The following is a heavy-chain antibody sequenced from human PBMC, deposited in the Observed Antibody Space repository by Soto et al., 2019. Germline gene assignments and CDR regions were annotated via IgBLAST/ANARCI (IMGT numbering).Heavy chain of an antibody. CDR3: VRVGLYYDPFDY. CDR1: GFTFSGYW. Sequence: SGGSLRLSCEASGFTFSGYWMSWVRQAPGKGLGWVADIKHDGSVQYYVDSVKGRFTISRDNAKNSLYLQMNSLRAEDTAVYYCVRVGLYYDPFDYWGQGTLVTVSS. CDR2: IKHDGSVQ. D-gene: IGHD3-22*01. J-gene: IGHJ4*02. V-gene: IGHV3-7*01.